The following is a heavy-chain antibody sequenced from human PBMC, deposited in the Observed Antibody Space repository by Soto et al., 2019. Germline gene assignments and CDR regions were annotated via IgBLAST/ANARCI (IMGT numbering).Heavy chain of an antibody. CDR1: GDSFSSNSYY. J-gene: IGHJ6*02. D-gene: IGHD6-6*01. V-gene: IGHV4-61*01. CDR2: IYYSGST. CDR3: ARNWIAARPNYYYYYGMDV. Sequence: SETLSLTCTVSGDSFSSNSYYWSLILQPPWKGLEYIGYIYYSGSTNYNSSLKSRVTISLDTSKNQFSLKLSSVTAADTAVYYCARNWIAARPNYYYYYGMDVWGQGTTVTVS.